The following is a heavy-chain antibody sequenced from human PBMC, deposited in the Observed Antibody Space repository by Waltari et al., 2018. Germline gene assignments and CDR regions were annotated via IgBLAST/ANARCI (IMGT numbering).Heavy chain of an antibody. CDR2: IGRYGGST. CDR1: GFSFSVSA. CDR3: VQDVYGSNCADFDY. J-gene: IGHJ4*02. Sequence: EVQLLESGGGFVQPGESLRLACAASGFSFSVSAMSWVRLAPGKGLGWVSGIGRYGGSTYYADSVKGRFTFSRDNSKNTLYLQMTSLIAEDTALYYCVQDVYGSNCADFDYWGQGTLVTVSS. V-gene: IGHV3-23*01. D-gene: IGHD2-8*02.